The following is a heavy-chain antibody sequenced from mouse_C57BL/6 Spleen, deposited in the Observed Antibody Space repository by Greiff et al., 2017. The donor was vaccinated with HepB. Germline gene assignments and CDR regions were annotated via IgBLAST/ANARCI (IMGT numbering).Heavy chain of an antibody. CDR3: AREAIYDYDGWYFDV. J-gene: IGHJ1*03. Sequence: EVQLMESGGGLVQSGRSLRLSCATSGFTFSDFYMEWVRQAPGKGLEWIAASRNKANDYTTEYSASVKVRFIVSRDTSQSILYLQMNALRAEDTAMYYCAREAIYDYDGWYFDVWGTGTTGTVSS. CDR2: SRNKANDYTT. D-gene: IGHD2-4*01. CDR1: GFTFSDFY. V-gene: IGHV7-1*01.